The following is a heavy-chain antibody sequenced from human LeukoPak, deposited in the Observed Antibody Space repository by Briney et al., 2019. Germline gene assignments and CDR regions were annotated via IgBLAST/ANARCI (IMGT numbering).Heavy chain of an antibody. V-gene: IGHV3-23*01. CDR1: GFTFSSYG. J-gene: IGHJ4*02. CDR2: ISGSGGST. D-gene: IGHD3-10*01. Sequence: PGGSLRLSCAASGFTFSSYGMSWVRQAPGKGLEWVSAISGSGGSTYYADSVKGRFTISRDNSKNTLYLQMNSLRAEDTAVYYCAKSPYGSGSYYPFFDYWGQGTLVTVSS. CDR3: AKSPYGSGSYYPFFDY.